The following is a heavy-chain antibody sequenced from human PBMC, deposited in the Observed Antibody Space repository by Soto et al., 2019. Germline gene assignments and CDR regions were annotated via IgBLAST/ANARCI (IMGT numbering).Heavy chain of an antibody. CDR1: GDSISVGYY. Sequence: QVQLQESGPGLVKPSQTLSLTCTVSGDSISVGYYWSWIRQHPGKGLEWIGYVSPSGTTYYNPSLKSRVSISTGTSKNQFSLEVSSVTAADTAVYYCASDRGSYGMDVWGQGTTVTVSS. V-gene: IGHV4-31*03. CDR2: VSPSGTT. J-gene: IGHJ6*02. CDR3: ASDRGSYGMDV.